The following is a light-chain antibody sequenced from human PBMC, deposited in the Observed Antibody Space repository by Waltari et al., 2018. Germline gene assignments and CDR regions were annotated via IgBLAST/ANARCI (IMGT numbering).Light chain of an antibody. CDR2: EVD. Sequence: SALTQPAYVSASPGQSITISCTGSSSDVGRYDLVAWYQQHPGKAPHLLIYEVDKRPSGVSYRFSGSKSGNAASLTISGLLAEDEAHYFCSSYTYGGPWVFGGGTLLTVL. J-gene: IGLJ2*01. CDR1: SSDVGRYDL. CDR3: SSYTYGGPWV. V-gene: IGLV2-23*02.